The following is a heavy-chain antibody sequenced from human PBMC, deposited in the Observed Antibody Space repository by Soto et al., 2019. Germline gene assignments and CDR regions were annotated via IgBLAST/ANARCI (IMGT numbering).Heavy chain of an antibody. V-gene: IGHV1-8*01. D-gene: IGHD3-10*01. Sequence: QVQLVQSGAEVKKPGASVKVSCKASGYTFTSYDITWVRQATGQVLEWMGWMNPNSGNTGYAQKFQGRVTMTRNTSISTAYMELSSVRSEDTAVYYCARGRGVGWFGEYGNDYWGQGTLVTVSS. CDR3: ARGRGVGWFGEYGNDY. CDR2: MNPNSGNT. J-gene: IGHJ4*02. CDR1: GYTFTSYD.